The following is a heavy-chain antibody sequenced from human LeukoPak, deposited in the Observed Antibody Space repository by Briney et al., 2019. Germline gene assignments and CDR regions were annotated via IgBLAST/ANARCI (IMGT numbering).Heavy chain of an antibody. CDR1: GGSFSGYY. Sequence: SETLSLTCAVYGGSFSGYYWSWIRQPPGKGLEWIGEINHSGSTNYNPSLKSRVTISVDTSKNQFSLKLSSVTAADTAVYYCARGLTSPAGIMYFDYWGQGTLVTVSS. D-gene: IGHD6-13*01. V-gene: IGHV4-34*01. CDR3: ARGLTSPAGIMYFDY. J-gene: IGHJ4*02. CDR2: INHSGST.